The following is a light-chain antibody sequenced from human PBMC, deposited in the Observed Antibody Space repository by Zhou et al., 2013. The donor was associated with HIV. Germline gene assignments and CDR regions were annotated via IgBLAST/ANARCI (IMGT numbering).Light chain of an antibody. CDR1: QDINYY. CDR3: QQSYSTPYT. V-gene: IGKV1-39*01. J-gene: IGKJ2*01. CDR2: AAS. Sequence: DIQMTQSPSSLSASVGDRVTITCQASQDINYYLNWYQQKPGKAPKLLIYAASSLQSGVPSRFSGSGSGTDFTLTISSLQPEDFATYYCQQSYSTPYTFGQGTKLEIK.